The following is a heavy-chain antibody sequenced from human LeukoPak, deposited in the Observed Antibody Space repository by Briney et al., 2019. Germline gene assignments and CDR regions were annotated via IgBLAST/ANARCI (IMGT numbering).Heavy chain of an antibody. CDR1: GIVFSAYG. CDR2: IRYDGISK. D-gene: IGHD3-22*01. CDR3: AKYTGDYYDSSGYQYYFDY. J-gene: IGHJ4*02. Sequence: GGSLRLSCAASGIVFSAYGMRWVRQAPGKGLEWVAFIRYDGISKYYADSVKGRFTISRDNSKNTLYLQMNSLRAEDTAVYYCAKYTGDYYDSSGYQYYFDYWGQGTLVTVSS. V-gene: IGHV3-30*02.